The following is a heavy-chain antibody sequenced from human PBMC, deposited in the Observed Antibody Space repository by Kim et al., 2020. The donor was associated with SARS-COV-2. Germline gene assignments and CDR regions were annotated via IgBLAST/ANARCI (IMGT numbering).Heavy chain of an antibody. V-gene: IGHV3-30-3*01. J-gene: IGHJ6*01. CDR2: ISYDGSNK. Sequence: GGSLRLSCAASGFTFSSYAMHWVRQAPGKGLEWVAVISYDGSNKYYADSVKGRFTTSRDNSKNTLYLQMNSLRAEDTAVYYCARGDCSITSCEYSGRHY. CDR1: GFTFSSYA. CDR3: ARGDCSITSCEYSGRHY. D-gene: IGHD2-2*01.